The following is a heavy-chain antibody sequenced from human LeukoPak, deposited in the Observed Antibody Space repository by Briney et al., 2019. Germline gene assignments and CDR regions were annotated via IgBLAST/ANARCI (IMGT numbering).Heavy chain of an antibody. CDR2: ISASGAGT. CDR1: GFTFSSYA. CDR3: AKPMAGSCTGSTCYFDS. D-gene: IGHD2-8*02. V-gene: IGHV3-23*01. J-gene: IGHJ4*02. Sequence: GGSLRLSCAASGFTFSSYAMSWVRQGPGKGLEWVSGISASGAGTYYADSVKGRLTIARDNSKNTLYLQMNSLRAEDTAVYYCAKPMAGSCTGSTCYFDSWGQGTLVTVSS.